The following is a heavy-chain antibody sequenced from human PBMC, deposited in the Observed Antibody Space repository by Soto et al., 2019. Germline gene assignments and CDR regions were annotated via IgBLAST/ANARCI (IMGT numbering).Heavy chain of an antibody. V-gene: IGHV1-8*01. CDR1: GYTFTSYD. CDR3: ARGWLFWSGYYNWFDP. J-gene: IGHJ5*02. Sequence: QVQLVQSGAEVKKPGASVKVSCKASGYTFTSYDINWVRQATGQGLEWMGWMNPNSGNTGYAQKFQGRVTMTRNTSISTAYMELSSLRSEDTAVYYCARGWLFWSGYYNWFDPWGQGTLVTVSS. CDR2: MNPNSGNT. D-gene: IGHD3-3*01.